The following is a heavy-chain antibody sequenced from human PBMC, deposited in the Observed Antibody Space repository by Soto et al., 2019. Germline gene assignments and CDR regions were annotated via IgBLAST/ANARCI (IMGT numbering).Heavy chain of an antibody. CDR1: GVSISSTNYF. Sequence: SETLSLTCSVSGVSISSTNYFWGWIRQPPGKGLEWIASISYSGSTYYNPSLRGRVTISIDTSKNQFSLKLNSVTAADTAVYYCGRCSSSCREFDYWGQGTLVTVSS. CDR2: ISYSGST. D-gene: IGHD6-13*01. V-gene: IGHV4-39*07. CDR3: GRCSSSCREFDY. J-gene: IGHJ4*02.